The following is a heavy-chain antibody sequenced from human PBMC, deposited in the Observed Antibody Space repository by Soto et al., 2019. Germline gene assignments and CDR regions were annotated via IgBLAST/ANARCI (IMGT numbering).Heavy chain of an antibody. D-gene: IGHD6-13*01. J-gene: IGHJ6*02. Sequence: EVQLVKSGGGLVQPGRSLRLSCAASGFTFDDYAMHWVRQAPGKGLEWVSGISWNSGTIVYADSVKGRFTISRDNAKNSLYLQMNSLRGEDTALYYCAKDMRGGSSSSRYYYGLDVWGQGTTVTVSS. CDR2: ISWNSGTI. CDR3: AKDMRGGSSSSRYYYGLDV. CDR1: GFTFDDYA. V-gene: IGHV3-9*01.